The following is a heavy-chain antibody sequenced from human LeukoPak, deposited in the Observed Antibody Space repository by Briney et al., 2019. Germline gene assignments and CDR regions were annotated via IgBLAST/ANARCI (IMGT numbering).Heavy chain of an antibody. D-gene: IGHD3-10*01. CDR1: GFTVSSNY. V-gene: IGHV3-53*01. CDR3: ARQTRGFGEPYHYYYYMDV. Sequence: GGSLRLSCAASGFTVSSNYMSWVRQAPGRGLEWVSVIYSGGSTYYADSVKGRFTISRDNSKNTLYLQMNSLRAEDTAVYYCARQTRGFGEPYHYYYYMDVWGKGTTVTVSS. CDR2: IYSGGST. J-gene: IGHJ6*03.